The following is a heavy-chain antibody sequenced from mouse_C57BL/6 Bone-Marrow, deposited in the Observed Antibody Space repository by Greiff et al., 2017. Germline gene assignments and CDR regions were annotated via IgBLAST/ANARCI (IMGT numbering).Heavy chain of an antibody. CDR3: ARLEDYDALFDY. D-gene: IGHD2-4*01. V-gene: IGHV1-61*01. CDR1: GYTFTSYW. J-gene: IGHJ2*01. Sequence: VQLQQPGAELVRPGSSVKLSCKASGYTFTSYWMDWVKQRPGQGLEWIGNIYPSDSETHYNQKFKDKATLTVDKSSSTAYMQLSSLTSEDSAVXYCARLEDYDALFDYWGQGTTLTVSS. CDR2: IYPSDSET.